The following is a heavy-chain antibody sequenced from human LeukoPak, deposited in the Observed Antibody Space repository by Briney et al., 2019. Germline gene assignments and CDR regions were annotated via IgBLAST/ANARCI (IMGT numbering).Heavy chain of an antibody. J-gene: IGHJ4*02. CDR2: ISYDGSNK. V-gene: IGHV3-30-3*01. CDR3: WVFGVVIIDY. D-gene: IGHD3-3*01. Sequence: PGGSLRLSCAASGFTFSSYAMHWVRQAPGKGLEWVAVISYDGSNKYYADSVKGRFTISRDNSKNTLYLQMNSLRAEDTAVYYCWVFGVVIIDYWGQGTLVTVSS. CDR1: GFTFSSYA.